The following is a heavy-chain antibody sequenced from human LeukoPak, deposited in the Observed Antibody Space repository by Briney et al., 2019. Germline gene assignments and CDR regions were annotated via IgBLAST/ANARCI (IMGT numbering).Heavy chain of an antibody. J-gene: IGHJ4*02. CDR1: GYTFTSYG. CDR3: AREDSSGWEYYFDY. D-gene: IGHD6-19*01. Sequence: ASVKVSCKASGYTFTSYGISWVRQAPGQGLEWMGWINAGNGNTKYSQKFQGRVTITRDTSASTAYMELSSLRSEDTAVYYCAREDSSGWEYYFDYWGQGTLVTVSS. CDR2: INAGNGNT. V-gene: IGHV1-3*01.